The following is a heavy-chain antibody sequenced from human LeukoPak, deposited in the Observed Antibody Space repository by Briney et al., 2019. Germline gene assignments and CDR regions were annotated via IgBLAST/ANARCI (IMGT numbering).Heavy chain of an antibody. CDR1: GGTFSSYA. J-gene: IGHJ4*02. CDR2: IIPIFGTA. CDR3: ASSEDCSGGSCYSDFDY. V-gene: IGHV1-69*13. D-gene: IGHD2-15*01. Sequence: PVKVSCKASGGTFSSYAISWVRQAPGQGLEWMGGIIPIFGTANYAQKFQGRVTITADESTSTAYMELSSLRSEDTAVYYCASSEDCSGGSCYSDFDYWGQGTLVTVSS.